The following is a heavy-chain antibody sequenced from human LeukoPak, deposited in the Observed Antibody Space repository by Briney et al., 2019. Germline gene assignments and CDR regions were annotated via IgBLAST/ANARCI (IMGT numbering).Heavy chain of an antibody. D-gene: IGHD5-24*01. Sequence: SETLSLTCTVSGGSISSYYWSWIRQPPGKGLEYIGYIYYSGNTNSNPSLNSRVTISVDTSKNQFSLKLSSVTAADTAVYYCARAGRWLQLPLYFDYWGQGTLVTVSS. CDR1: GGSISSYY. V-gene: IGHV4-59*08. CDR2: IYYSGNT. J-gene: IGHJ4*02. CDR3: ARAGRWLQLPLYFDY.